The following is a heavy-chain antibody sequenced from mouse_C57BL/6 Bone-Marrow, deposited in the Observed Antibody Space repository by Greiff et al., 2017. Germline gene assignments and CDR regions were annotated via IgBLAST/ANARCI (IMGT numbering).Heavy chain of an antibody. Sequence: VHVKQSGPELVKPGASVKISCKASGYSFTGYYMNWVKQSPEKSLEWIGEINPSTGGTTYNQKFKAKATLTVDKSSSTAYMQLKSLTAEDSAVYYCARENGPLVDYWGQGTTLTVSS. J-gene: IGHJ2*01. CDR3: ARENGPLVDY. CDR1: GYSFTGYY. CDR2: INPSTGGT. V-gene: IGHV1-42*01.